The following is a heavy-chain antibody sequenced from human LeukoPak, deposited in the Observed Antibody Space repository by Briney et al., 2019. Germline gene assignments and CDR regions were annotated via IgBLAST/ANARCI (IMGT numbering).Heavy chain of an antibody. CDR2: ISYDGSNK. D-gene: IGHD3-10*01. V-gene: IGHV3-30*18. CDR3: AKCTMVRGGPLDY. J-gene: IGHJ4*02. Sequence: PGRSLRLSCAASGLTFSSYGMHWVRQAPGKGLEWVAVISYDGSNKYYADSVKGRFTISRDNSKNTLYLQMNSLRAEDTAVYYCAKCTMVRGGPLDYWGQGTLVTVSS. CDR1: GLTFSSYG.